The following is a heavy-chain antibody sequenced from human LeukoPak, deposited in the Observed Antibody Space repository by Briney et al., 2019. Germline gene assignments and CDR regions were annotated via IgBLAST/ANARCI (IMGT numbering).Heavy chain of an antibody. CDR3: ARGDPYCSSTSCYVDY. J-gene: IGHJ4*02. CDR1: GFTFSSYA. CDR2: IYSGGST. V-gene: IGHV3-66*01. Sequence: TGGSLRLSCAASGFTFSSYAMSWVRQAPGKGLEWVSVIYSGGSTYYADSVKGRFTISRDNSKNTLYLQMNSLRAEDTAVYYCARGDPYCSSTSCYVDYWGQGTMVTVSS. D-gene: IGHD2-2*01.